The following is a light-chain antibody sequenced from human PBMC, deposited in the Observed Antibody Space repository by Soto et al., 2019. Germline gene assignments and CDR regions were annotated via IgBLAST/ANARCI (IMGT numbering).Light chain of an antibody. Sequence: QSALTQPRSVSGSPGQLVTISCTGTSSDVDGYNYVSWYQQHPGKAPKLMIYDVSKRPSGVPDRFSGSKSGNTASLTISGLQAEDEADYYCCSYAGSYTFYVFGTGTKLTVL. J-gene: IGLJ1*01. CDR3: CSYAGSYTFYV. V-gene: IGLV2-11*01. CDR1: SSDVDGYNY. CDR2: DVS.